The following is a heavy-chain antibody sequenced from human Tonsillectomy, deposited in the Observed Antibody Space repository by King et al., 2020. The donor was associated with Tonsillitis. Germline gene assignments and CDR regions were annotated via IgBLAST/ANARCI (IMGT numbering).Heavy chain of an antibody. Sequence: VQLVESGGGVVQPGRSLRLSCEAFEFSFNLYAMHWVRQAPGKGLEWVACISYDGSNTYYADSVKGRFTISRDNSKNTLYLQMNSLRPEDTAVFYCARDPDYSTSRRKDAFDFWGQGTLVTVSS. J-gene: IGHJ3*01. CDR2: ISYDGSNT. CDR1: EFSFNLYA. D-gene: IGHD6-13*01. CDR3: ARDPDYSTSRRKDAFDF. V-gene: IGHV3-30-3*01.